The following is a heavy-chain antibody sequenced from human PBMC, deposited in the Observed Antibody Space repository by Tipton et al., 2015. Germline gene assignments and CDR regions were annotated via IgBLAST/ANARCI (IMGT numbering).Heavy chain of an antibody. CDR1: GGSVSSGSYY. D-gene: IGHD1-1*01. CDR3: ARHGAGTTIIDY. J-gene: IGHJ4*02. Sequence: TLSLTCTVSGGSVSSGSYYWSWIRQPPGKGLEWIGYISFSDTTHYNPSLKSRITISLNTSKNQFSLKLSPVTAADTAVYYCARHGAGTTIIDYWGQGSLVTVSS. CDR2: ISFSDTT. V-gene: IGHV4-61*01.